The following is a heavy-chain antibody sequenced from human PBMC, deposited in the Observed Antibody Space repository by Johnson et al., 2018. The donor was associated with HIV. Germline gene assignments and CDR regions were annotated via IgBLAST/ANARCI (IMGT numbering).Heavy chain of an antibody. Sequence: MQLVESGGGLVQTGRSLRLSCIGFGFTSGDYSMNWVRQAPGRGLEWVGFIRSKAYGGTPAYAASVQGRFTISGDESRNIAYLQMDSLKTEDTAVYYCSSRPHGSGRPLDIWGQGTLVTVSS. CDR1: GFTSGDYS. V-gene: IGHV3-49*04. D-gene: IGHD6-6*01. CDR3: SSRPHGSGRPLDI. J-gene: IGHJ3*02. CDR2: IRSKAYGGTP.